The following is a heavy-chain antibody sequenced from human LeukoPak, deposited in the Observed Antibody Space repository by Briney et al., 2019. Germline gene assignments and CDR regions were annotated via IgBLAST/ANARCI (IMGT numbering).Heavy chain of an antibody. D-gene: IGHD6-19*01. CDR2: IYTSGST. V-gene: IGHV4-61*02. J-gene: IGHJ4*02. CDR3: ASTHPGYSSGWYAVGY. CDR1: GGSISSGSYY. Sequence: SETLSLTCTVSGGSISSGSYYWSWIRQPAGKGLEWIGRIYTSGSTNYNPSLKSRVTISVDTSKNQFSLKLSSVTAADTAVYYCASTHPGYSSGWYAVGYWGQGTLVTVSS.